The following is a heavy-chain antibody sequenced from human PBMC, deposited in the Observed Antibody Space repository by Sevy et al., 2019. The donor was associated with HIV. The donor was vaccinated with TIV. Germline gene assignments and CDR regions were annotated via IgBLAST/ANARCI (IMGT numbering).Heavy chain of an antibody. CDR1: GFTFSRYA. CDR2: LTNNGDIT. J-gene: IGHJ4*02. V-gene: IGHV3-23*01. D-gene: IGHD1-1*01. Sequence: GGSLRLSCAASGFTFSRYAMSWVRQAPGKGLEWVSGLTNNGDITFDADSVKGRFTISRDNSRNILYLQMNNLRVEDTAVYYCAKEKEYTDPYYFDDWGQRTLVTVSS. CDR3: AKEKEYTDPYYFDD.